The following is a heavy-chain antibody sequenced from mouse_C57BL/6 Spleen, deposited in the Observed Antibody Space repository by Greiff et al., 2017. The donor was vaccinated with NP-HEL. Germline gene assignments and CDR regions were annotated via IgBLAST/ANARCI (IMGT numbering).Heavy chain of an antibody. D-gene: IGHD1-1*01. J-gene: IGHJ2*01. Sequence: QVQLKESGAELVRPGASVTLSCKASGYTFTDYEMHWVKQTPVHGLEWIGAIDPETGGTAYNQKFKGKAILTADKSSSTAYMELRSLTSEDSAVYYCTPITTVVGGDYWGQGTTLTVSS. CDR2: IDPETGGT. CDR1: GYTFTDYE. CDR3: TPITTVVGGDY. V-gene: IGHV1-15*01.